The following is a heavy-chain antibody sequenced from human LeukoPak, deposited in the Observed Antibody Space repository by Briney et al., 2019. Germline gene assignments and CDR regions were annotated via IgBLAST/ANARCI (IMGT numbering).Heavy chain of an antibody. CDR2: LSYRWTT. J-gene: IGHJ4*02. D-gene: IGHD2-8*01. CDR3: AIPPRDCTNGVCYGY. V-gene: IGHV4-39*01. CDR1: GDSISSSSYY. Sequence: MPSETLSLTCTVSGDSISSSSYYWVWIRQPPGKGLEWIGTLSYRWTTYYNPSLKSRVTISLDTSKNQLSLNLSSVTAADTAVYYCAIPPRDCTNGVCYGYWGQGTLVTVSS.